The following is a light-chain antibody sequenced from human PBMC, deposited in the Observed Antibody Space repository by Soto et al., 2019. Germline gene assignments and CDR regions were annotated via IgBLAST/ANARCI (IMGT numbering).Light chain of an antibody. Sequence: EIVMTQSPATLSVSPGERAIFSCRASQSVDSKLAWYQQKLGQAPRLLIYDASTRATGIPARFSGSGSGKEFTLTFSSLQSEDFAIYYCQQYYVWNTFGGGTKV. CDR3: QQYYVWNT. CDR1: QSVDSK. CDR2: DAS. V-gene: IGKV3-15*01. J-gene: IGKJ4*01.